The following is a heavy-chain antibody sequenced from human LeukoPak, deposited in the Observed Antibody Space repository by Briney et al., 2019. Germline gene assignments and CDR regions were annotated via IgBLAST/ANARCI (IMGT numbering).Heavy chain of an antibody. CDR3: AKAYSSGYWDYFDY. V-gene: IGHV3-23*01. Sequence: GGSLRLSCAASGFTFRNYAMSWVRQAPGKGLEWVSGISGSGGSTYYVDSVKGRFPISRDNSKNTLYMEMNSLRAEDSAVYYCAKAYSSGYWDYFDYWGQGTLVTVSS. CDR2: ISGSGGST. CDR1: GFTFRNYA. D-gene: IGHD3-22*01. J-gene: IGHJ4*02.